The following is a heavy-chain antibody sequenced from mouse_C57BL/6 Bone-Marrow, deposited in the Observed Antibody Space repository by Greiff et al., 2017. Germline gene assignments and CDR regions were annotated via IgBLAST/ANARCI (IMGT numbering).Heavy chain of an antibody. J-gene: IGHJ3*01. CDR1: GFTFSSYA. CDR2: ISSGGDYI. Sequence: EVKLEESGEGLVKPGGSLKLSCAASGFTFSSYAMSWVRQTPEKRLEWVAYISSGGDYIYYADTVKGRFTISRDNARNTLYLQMSSLKSEDTAMYYCTRGDYSKPLFAYWGQGTLVTVSA. CDR3: TRGDYSKPLFAY. V-gene: IGHV5-9-1*02. D-gene: IGHD2-5*01.